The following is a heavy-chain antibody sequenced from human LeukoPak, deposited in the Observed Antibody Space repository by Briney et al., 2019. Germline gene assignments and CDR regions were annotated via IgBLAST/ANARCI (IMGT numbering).Heavy chain of an antibody. D-gene: IGHD3-3*01. Sequence: ASVKVSCKASGYTIISFYMHWVRQAPGQGLEWMGIINPSGGSTSYAQKFQGRVTMTRDTSTSTVYMELSSLRSEDTAVYYCVRDPGFYDFWSGYCVVDYWGQGTLVTVSS. V-gene: IGHV1-46*01. CDR2: INPSGGST. CDR1: GYTIISFY. CDR3: VRDPGFYDFWSGYCVVDY. J-gene: IGHJ4*02.